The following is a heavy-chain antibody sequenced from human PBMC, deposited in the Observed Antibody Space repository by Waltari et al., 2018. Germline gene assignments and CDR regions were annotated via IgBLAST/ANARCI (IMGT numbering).Heavy chain of an antibody. V-gene: IGHV3-7*01. CDR1: GFTFSSYW. J-gene: IGHJ4*02. D-gene: IGHD3-9*01. CDR2: IKQDGSEK. CDR3: ARDKRYFDWLPPGY. Sequence: EVQLVESGGGLVQPGGSLRLSCAASGFTFSSYWMSWVRQAPGKGLEWVANIKQDGSEKYYVDSGKGRFTISRDNAKNSLYLQMNSLRAEDTAVYYCARDKRYFDWLPPGYWGQGTLVTVSS.